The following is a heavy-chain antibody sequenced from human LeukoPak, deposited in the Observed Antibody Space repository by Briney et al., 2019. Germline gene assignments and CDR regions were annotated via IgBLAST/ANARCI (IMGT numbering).Heavy chain of an antibody. V-gene: IGHV3-30*02. Sequence: GGSLRLSCAASGFTFSSYGMHWVRQAPGKGLEWVAFIRYDGSNKYYADSVKGRFTISRDNSKNTLYLQMNSLRAEDTAVYYCAKFGGYCSSTSCYDFDYWGQGTLVTVSS. CDR1: GFTFSSYG. J-gene: IGHJ4*02. CDR3: AKFGGYCSSTSCYDFDY. CDR2: IRYDGSNK. D-gene: IGHD2-2*01.